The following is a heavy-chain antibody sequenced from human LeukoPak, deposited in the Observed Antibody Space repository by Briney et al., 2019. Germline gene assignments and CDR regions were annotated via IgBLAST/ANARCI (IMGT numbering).Heavy chain of an antibody. CDR1: GFTFSSYA. CDR2: ISGSGGST. J-gene: IGHJ4*02. V-gene: IGHV3-23*01. D-gene: IGHD6-13*01. CDR3: ARGPRSSWFFDY. Sequence: GGSLRLSCAASGFTFSSYAMSWVRQAPGKGLEWVSAISGSGGSTYYADSVKGRFTISRDNSKNTLYLQMNSLRAEDTAVYYCARGPRSSWFFDYWGQGTLVTVSS.